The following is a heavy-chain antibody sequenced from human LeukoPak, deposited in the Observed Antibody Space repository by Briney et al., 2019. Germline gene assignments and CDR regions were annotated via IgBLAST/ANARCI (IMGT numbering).Heavy chain of an antibody. CDR2: IYYTGNT. Sequence: SETLSLTCSVSGDPITGYYWGWIRQPPGKGLEWIGNIYYTGNTYYNSSLKSRVTISLDTSKNQFSLKVISVTAADTAAYYCTKSDGYGLIRICGRGTMVTVSS. CDR1: GDPITGYY. V-gene: IGHV4-39*07. D-gene: IGHD3-10*01. CDR3: TKSDGYGLIRI. J-gene: IGHJ3*02.